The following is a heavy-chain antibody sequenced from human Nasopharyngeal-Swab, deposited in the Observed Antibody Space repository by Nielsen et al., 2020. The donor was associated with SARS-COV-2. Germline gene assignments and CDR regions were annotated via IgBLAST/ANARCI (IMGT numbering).Heavy chain of an antibody. Sequence: ASVKVSCKVSGYTLTELSMHWVRQAPGKGLEWMGGFDPEDGETIYAQKFQGRVTMTRNTSISTAYMELSSLRSEDTAVYYCARVGWSLGDYYYYGMDVWGQGTTVTVSS. V-gene: IGHV1-24*01. CDR1: GYTLTELS. CDR3: ARVGWSLGDYYYYGMDV. CDR2: FDPEDGET. J-gene: IGHJ6*02. D-gene: IGHD2-15*01.